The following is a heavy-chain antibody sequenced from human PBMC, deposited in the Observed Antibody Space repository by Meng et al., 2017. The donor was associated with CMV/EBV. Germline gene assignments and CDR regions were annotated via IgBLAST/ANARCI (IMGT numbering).Heavy chain of an antibody. CDR3: ARDLGYCSGGSCYSYYFDY. Sequence: GESLKISCAASGFTFSSYSMNWVRQAPGKGLEWVSSISSSSSYIYYADSVKGRFTISRDNAKNSLYLQMNSLRAEDTAVYYCARDLGYCSGGSCYSYYFDYWGQGTPVTVSS. V-gene: IGHV3-21*01. CDR1: GFTFSSYS. D-gene: IGHD2-15*01. CDR2: ISSSSSYI. J-gene: IGHJ4*02.